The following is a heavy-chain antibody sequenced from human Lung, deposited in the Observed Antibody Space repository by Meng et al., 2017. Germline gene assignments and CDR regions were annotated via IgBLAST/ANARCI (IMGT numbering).Heavy chain of an antibody. J-gene: IGHJ4*02. CDR1: GFTFSNYA. Sequence: EVQLLESGGGLAQPGGSLRLSGAVSGFTFSNYAMSWVRQAQEKGLGWVSATAATDGGTYHAASVRGRFTISRDNSKNTLSLQMNSLRADDTAIYYCARGTRVSCTGVICYPFDFWGQRTLVTVSS. CDR2: TAATDGGT. D-gene: IGHD2-8*02. CDR3: ARGTRVSCTGVICYPFDF. V-gene: IGHV3-23*01.